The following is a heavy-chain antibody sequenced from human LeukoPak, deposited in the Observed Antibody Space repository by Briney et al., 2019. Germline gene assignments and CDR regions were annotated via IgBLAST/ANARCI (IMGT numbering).Heavy chain of an antibody. CDR3: ARHMTTANNWFDP. V-gene: IGHV1-2*02. Sequence: ASVKVSCKAFGYTFTGYYMHWVRQAPGQGLEWMGWINPKSGGTNYEQKFQGRVIMTRDTSISTAYMELSRLTSDDTAVYYCARHMTTANNWFDPWGQGTLVTVSS. J-gene: IGHJ5*02. D-gene: IGHD1-1*01. CDR2: INPKSGGT. CDR1: GYTFTGYY.